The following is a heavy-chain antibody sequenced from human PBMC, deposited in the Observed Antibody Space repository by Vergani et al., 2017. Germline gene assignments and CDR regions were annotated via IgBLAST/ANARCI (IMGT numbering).Heavy chain of an antibody. V-gene: IGHV3-72*01. J-gene: IGHJ4*02. CDR1: GFIFSDHY. Sequence: EVQAVESGGGLVQPGGSLRLSCAASGFIFSDHYMDWVRQAPGQGLEWVGGIRSKAYGQATIYAASVKGRFTISRDDSKNTLYLQMNSLKTEDTAVYYCTTYGDYDYWGQGTLVTVSS. CDR3: TTYGDYDY. D-gene: IGHD4-17*01. CDR2: IRSKAYGQAT.